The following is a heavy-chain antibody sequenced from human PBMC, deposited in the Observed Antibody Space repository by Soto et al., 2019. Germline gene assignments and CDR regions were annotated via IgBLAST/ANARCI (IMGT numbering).Heavy chain of an antibody. V-gene: IGHV4-61*01. CDR2: IYYSGST. CDR1: GGSVSSGSYY. Sequence: PSETLSLTCTVSGGSVSSGSYYWSWIRQPPGKGLEWIGYIYYSGSTNYNPSLKSRVTISVDTSKNQFSLKLSSVTAADTAVYYCARRLRAQTYDFWSGYYFPNWGQGTLVTVSS. J-gene: IGHJ4*02. D-gene: IGHD3-3*01. CDR3: ARRLRAQTYDFWSGYYFPN.